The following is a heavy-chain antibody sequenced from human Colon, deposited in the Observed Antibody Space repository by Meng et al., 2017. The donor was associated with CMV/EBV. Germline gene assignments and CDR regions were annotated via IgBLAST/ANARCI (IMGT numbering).Heavy chain of an antibody. V-gene: IGHV3-66*02. D-gene: IGHD3-3*01. CDR1: GFIVNSNF. CDR3: ARGGGAVGYYHYGMDV. CDR2: LYSGGSV. Sequence: GGSLRLSCAASGFIVNSNFMNWVRQAPGKGLEWVSVLYSGGSVFYADYVKGRFTISRDTSNKTLHLQMNSLRVEDTAVYYCARGGGAVGYYHYGMDVWGQGTTVTVSS. J-gene: IGHJ6*02.